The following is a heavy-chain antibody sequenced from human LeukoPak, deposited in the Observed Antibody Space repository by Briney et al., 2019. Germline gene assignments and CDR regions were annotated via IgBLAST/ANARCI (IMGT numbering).Heavy chain of an antibody. V-gene: IGHV4-39*02. D-gene: IGHD3-22*01. CDR1: GGSISRSSYY. J-gene: IGHJ4*02. Sequence: SETLSLTCTVSGGSISRSSYYWGWIRQPPGKGLEWIGSIYYSGTTHYNPSLKSRVTISVDTSKDQFSLRLSSVTAADTAVYYCARETTYYYDSSGHGLDYWGQGTLVTVSS. CDR3: ARETTYYYDSSGHGLDY. CDR2: IYYSGTT.